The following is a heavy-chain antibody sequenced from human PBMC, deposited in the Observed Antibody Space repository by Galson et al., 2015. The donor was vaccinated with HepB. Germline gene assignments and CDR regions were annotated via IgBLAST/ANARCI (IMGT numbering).Heavy chain of an antibody. CDR2: ISPKNGNT. D-gene: IGHD6-13*01. CDR3: AGDGERLVPTAY. J-gene: IGHJ4*02. Sequence: SVKVSCKASDHTFTSYGITWVRKAPGQGLEWMGWISPKNGNTIYAQGLQGRITLTTDTSTRTAYMELRSLRSDDTAIYYCAGDGERLVPTAYWGQGTLVTVSS. V-gene: IGHV1-18*01. CDR1: DHTFTSYG.